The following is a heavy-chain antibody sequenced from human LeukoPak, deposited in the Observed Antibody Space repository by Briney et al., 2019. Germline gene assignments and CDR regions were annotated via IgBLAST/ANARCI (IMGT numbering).Heavy chain of an antibody. Sequence: GGSLRLSFAASGFSFSKFSINWGRQAPGKGLEWISYITSSSDYTYYADSVQGPFTISTANAKNSLYLQMDSLRAEDTAVYSCARVIGSSGDSAYWGQGTMVTVSS. CDR2: ITSSSDYT. D-gene: IGHD1-26*01. V-gene: IGHV3-21*05. CDR3: ARVIGSSGDSAY. CDR1: GFSFSKFS. J-gene: IGHJ4*02.